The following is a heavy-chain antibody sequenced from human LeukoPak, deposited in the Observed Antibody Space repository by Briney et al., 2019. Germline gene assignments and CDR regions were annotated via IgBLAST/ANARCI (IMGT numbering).Heavy chain of an antibody. CDR2: ISSSGSTI. V-gene: IGHV3-11*04. D-gene: IGHD4-11*01. J-gene: IGHJ6*03. Sequence: GGSLRLSCAASGFTFSDYYMSWIRQAPGKGLEWVSYISSSGSTIYYADSVKGRFTISRDNAKNSLYLQMNSLRAEDTAVYYCVRDPMTTEGYYYYYMDVWGKGTTVTVSS. CDR1: GFTFSDYY. CDR3: VRDPMTTEGYYYYYMDV.